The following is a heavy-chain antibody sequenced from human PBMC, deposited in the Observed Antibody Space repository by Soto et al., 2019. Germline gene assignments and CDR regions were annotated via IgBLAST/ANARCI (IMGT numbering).Heavy chain of an antibody. CDR1: GYSFTNYD. J-gene: IGHJ5*01. CDR2: MNPKSGNT. CDR3: ARGDAFDFWSGLTWFDS. Sequence: QVQLVQSGAEVKKPGASVRVSCKASGYSFTNYDVNWVRQAPGQGLEWMGWMNPKSGNTDYAQTFQGRVSMTRDTSISTAYMELGGLTSQETAVYYCARGDAFDFWSGLTWFDSWGQGTLVTVSS. D-gene: IGHD3-3*01. V-gene: IGHV1-8*01.